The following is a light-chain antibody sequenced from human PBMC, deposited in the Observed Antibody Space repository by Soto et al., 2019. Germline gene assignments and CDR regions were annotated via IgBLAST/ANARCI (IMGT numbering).Light chain of an antibody. CDR1: QSVLYNSNNKNY. CDR3: QQYESTPPT. J-gene: IGKJ2*01. Sequence: DIVMTQSPDSLAVSLGERATINCKSSQSVLYNSNNKNYLAWYQQRPGQPPKLLIYWASTRESGVPDRFSGSGSGTDFTLTITSLQAEDVAVYYCQQYESTPPTFGQGTKLGIK. V-gene: IGKV4-1*01. CDR2: WAS.